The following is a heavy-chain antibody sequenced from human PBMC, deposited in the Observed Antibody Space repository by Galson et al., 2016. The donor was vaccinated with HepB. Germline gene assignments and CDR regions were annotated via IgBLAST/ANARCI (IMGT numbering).Heavy chain of an antibody. CDR2: IKSKTDGGTT. Sequence: SLRLSCAASGFTFSNAWMTWVRQAPGKGLEWVGRIKSKTDGGTTDYAAPVKGRFSISRDDSKNTLYLQMNSLKTEDTAVYYCTTEDCSGGSCYYWGQGTLVSVSS. V-gene: IGHV3-15*01. D-gene: IGHD2-15*01. J-gene: IGHJ4*02. CDR3: TTEDCSGGSCYY. CDR1: GFTFSNAW.